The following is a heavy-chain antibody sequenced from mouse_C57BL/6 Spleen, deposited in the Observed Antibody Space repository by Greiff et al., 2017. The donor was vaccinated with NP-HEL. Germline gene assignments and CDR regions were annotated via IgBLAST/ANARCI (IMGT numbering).Heavy chain of an antibody. Sequence: QVQLQQPGAELVRPGSSVKLSCKASGYTFTSYWMHWVKQRPIQGLEWIGNIDPSDSETHYNQKFKDKATLTVDKSSSTAYMQLSSLTSEDSAVYYCARGGDLFRAMDYWGQGTSVTVSS. D-gene: IGHD1-1*01. V-gene: IGHV1-52*01. J-gene: IGHJ4*01. CDR2: IDPSDSET. CDR3: ARGGDLFRAMDY. CDR1: GYTFTSYW.